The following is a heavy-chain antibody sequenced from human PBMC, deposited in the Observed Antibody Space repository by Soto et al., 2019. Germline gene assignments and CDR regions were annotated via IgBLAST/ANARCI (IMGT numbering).Heavy chain of an antibody. CDR3: AKEERGAFDY. CDR1: GFTFSSYG. V-gene: IGHV3-30*18. CDR2: ISYDGSNK. D-gene: IGHD3-16*01. Sequence: ESGGGVVQPGRSLRLSCAASGFTFSSYGMHWVRQAPGKGLEWVAVISYDGSNKYYADSVKGRFTISRDNSKNTLYLQMNSLRAEDTAVYYCAKEERGAFDYWGQGTLVTVSS. J-gene: IGHJ4*02.